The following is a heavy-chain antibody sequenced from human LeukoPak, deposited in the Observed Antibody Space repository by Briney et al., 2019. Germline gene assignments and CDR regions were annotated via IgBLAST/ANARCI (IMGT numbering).Heavy chain of an antibody. Sequence: SETLSLTCAVYGGSFIGFHWNWIRQPPGKGLEWIGDINHSGSTNYNPSLTSRVTISVDPSKNQFSLNLSSVTAADTAVYYCAPPPYYYKANGYSVAWGQGTLVTVSS. D-gene: IGHD3-22*01. CDR2: INHSGST. V-gene: IGHV4-34*01. J-gene: IGHJ5*02. CDR3: APPPYYYKANGYSVA. CDR1: GGSFIGFH.